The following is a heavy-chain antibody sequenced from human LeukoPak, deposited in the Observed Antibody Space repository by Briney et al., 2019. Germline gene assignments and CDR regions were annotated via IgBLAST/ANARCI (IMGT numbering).Heavy chain of an antibody. J-gene: IGHJ5*02. CDR3: ARYSGYYGSGSYYRTKTNNWFDP. Sequence: SETLSLTCTVSGGSISSGGYYWSWIRQPPGKGLEGIGYIYHSGSTYYNPSLKSRVTISVDTSKSQFSLKLSSVTAADTAVYYCARYSGYYGSGSYYRTKTNNWFDPWGQGTLVTVSS. CDR2: IYHSGST. CDR1: GGSISSGGYY. D-gene: IGHD3-10*01. V-gene: IGHV4-30-2*02.